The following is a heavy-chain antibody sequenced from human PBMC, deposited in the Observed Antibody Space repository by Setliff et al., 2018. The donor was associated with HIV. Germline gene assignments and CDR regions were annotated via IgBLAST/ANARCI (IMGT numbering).Heavy chain of an antibody. CDR3: VRDDYGYNGKGFDY. D-gene: IGHD4-17*01. CDR2: ITYSGSA. J-gene: IGHJ4*02. CDR1: DGSISSDDYY. Sequence: SETLSLTCTVSDGSISSDDYYWNWIRQPPGKGLEWIGYITYSGSAYYNPSLKSRVTISIDTSNNQLSLRLSSVTAADTAVYYCVRDDYGYNGKGFDYWGPGTLVTVSS. V-gene: IGHV4-30-4*08.